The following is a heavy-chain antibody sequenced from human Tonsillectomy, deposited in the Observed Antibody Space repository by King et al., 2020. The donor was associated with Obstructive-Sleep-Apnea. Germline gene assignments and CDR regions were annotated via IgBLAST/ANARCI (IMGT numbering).Heavy chain of an antibody. J-gene: IGHJ4*02. D-gene: IGHD3-10*01. CDR1: GDSISTSSYY. CDR3: ARGPPPSMVRGDRNDY. CDR2: IYYNGSP. V-gene: IGHV4-39*07. Sequence: QLQESGPGLVKPSETLSLTCNVSGDSISTSSYYWGWIRQPPGKGLQWIGTIYYNGSPHYNPSLKSRVTISVDTSKNQFSLKLSSVTAADTAVYYCARGPPPSMVRGDRNDYWGQGTLVIVSS.